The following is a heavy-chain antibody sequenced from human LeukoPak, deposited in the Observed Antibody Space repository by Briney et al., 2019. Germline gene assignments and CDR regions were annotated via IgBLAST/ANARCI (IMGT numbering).Heavy chain of an antibody. CDR2: ISSSSSYI. D-gene: IGHD6-13*01. J-gene: IGHJ3*02. Sequence: PGGSLRLSCAASGFTFSSYSMNWVRQAPGKGLEWVSSISSSSSYIYYADSVKGRFTISRDNAKNSLYLQMNSLRAEDTAVYYCARGGSSWYGAFDIWGQGTMVTVSS. V-gene: IGHV3-21*01. CDR1: GFTFSSYS. CDR3: ARGGSSWYGAFDI.